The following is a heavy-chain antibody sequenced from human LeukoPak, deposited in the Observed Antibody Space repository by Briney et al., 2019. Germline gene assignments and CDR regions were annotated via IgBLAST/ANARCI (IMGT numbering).Heavy chain of an antibody. V-gene: IGHV3-23*01. D-gene: IGHD5-12*01. Sequence: PGGSLRLSCAASGFTFSSYAMSWVRQAPGKGLEWASGISGSGGTTYYADSVKGRFTIFRDNSKNTLYLQMNSLRAEDTAVYYCAGRGYSAYERSYHFDYWGQGTLVTVSS. CDR3: AGRGYSAYERSYHFDY. J-gene: IGHJ4*02. CDR2: ISGSGGTT. CDR1: GFTFSSYA.